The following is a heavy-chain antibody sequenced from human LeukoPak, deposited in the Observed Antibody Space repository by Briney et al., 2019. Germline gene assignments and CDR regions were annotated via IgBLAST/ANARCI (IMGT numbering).Heavy chain of an antibody. J-gene: IGHJ6*02. CDR3: AREVTHHVYYGMDV. CDR1: GGTFSSYA. Sequence: SVKVSCKASGGTFSSYAISWVRQAPGQGLEWMGGIIPIFGTANYAQKFQGRVTMTTDTSTSTAYMELRSLRSDDTAVYYCAREVTHHVYYGMDVWGQGTTVTVTS. CDR2: IIPIFGTA. V-gene: IGHV1-69*05. D-gene: IGHD4-23*01.